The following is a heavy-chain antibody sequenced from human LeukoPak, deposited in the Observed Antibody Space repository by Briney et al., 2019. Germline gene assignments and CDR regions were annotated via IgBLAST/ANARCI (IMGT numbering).Heavy chain of an antibody. J-gene: IGHJ6*04. CDR3: ARELYRFGTPDV. CDR1: GGSISSSSYY. V-gene: IGHV4-39*02. Sequence: PSETLSLTCTVSGGSISSSSYYWGWIRQPPGKGLDWIGIINYRGNTYYNPSPKSRVTISVDTSKNQFSLKLSSVTAADTAVYYCARELYRFGTPDVWGKGTTVTISS. D-gene: IGHD3-10*01. CDR2: INYRGNT.